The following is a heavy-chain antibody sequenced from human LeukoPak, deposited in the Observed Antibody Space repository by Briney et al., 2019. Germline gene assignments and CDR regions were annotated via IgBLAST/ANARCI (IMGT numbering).Heavy chain of an antibody. Sequence: GGSLRLSCAASGFTFSSYGMHWVRQAPGKGLEWVAVIWYDGTNTYYADSVKGRFTISRDNSKNTLYLQMNSLKAEDTAVYYCARDFCSGGSCYPDAFDIWGQGTMVTVSS. V-gene: IGHV3-33*01. CDR2: IWYDGTNT. D-gene: IGHD2-15*01. CDR3: ARDFCSGGSCYPDAFDI. J-gene: IGHJ3*02. CDR1: GFTFSSYG.